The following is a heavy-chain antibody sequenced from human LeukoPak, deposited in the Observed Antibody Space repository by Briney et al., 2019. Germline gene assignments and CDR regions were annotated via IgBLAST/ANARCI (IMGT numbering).Heavy chain of an antibody. J-gene: IGHJ5*02. D-gene: IGHD3-3*01. CDR2: FDPEDGET. CDR3: ATYLAGYYRELFDP. Sequence: ASVKVSCKVSGYTLTKLSMHWVRQAPGKGLEWMGGFDPEDGETIYAQKFQGRVTMTEDTSTDTAYMELSSLRSEDTAVYYCATYLAGYYRELFDPWGQGTLVAVSS. CDR1: GYTLTKLS. V-gene: IGHV1-24*01.